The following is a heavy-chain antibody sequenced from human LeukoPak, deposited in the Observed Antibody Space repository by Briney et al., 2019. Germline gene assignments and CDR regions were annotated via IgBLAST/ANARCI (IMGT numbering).Heavy chain of an antibody. CDR2: ISSSSSNI. V-gene: IGHV3-48*04. CDR3: ARVGRSGWTVDY. CDR1: GFHFSTYS. Sequence: GGSLRLSCAASGFHFSTYSIDWVRQASGKGLEWVSYISSSSSNIYHADSVKGRYTISRDNAKNSLHLQMNSLRAEDTAVYYCARVGRSGWTVDYWGQGALVTVSS. D-gene: IGHD6-19*01. J-gene: IGHJ4*02.